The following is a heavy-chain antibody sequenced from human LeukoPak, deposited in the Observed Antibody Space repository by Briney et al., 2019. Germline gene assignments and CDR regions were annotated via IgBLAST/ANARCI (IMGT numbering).Heavy chain of an antibody. V-gene: IGHV3-7*01. J-gene: IGHJ4*02. CDR1: GFTFNNYA. CDR2: IGQDGSEN. Sequence: GGSLRLSCAASGFTFNNYAMSWVRQAPGKGLEWVASIGQDGSENYYVDSVKGRFTISRDNAKNSLYLQMNSLRVEDTAVYYCARGGGWYFDYWGQGALITASS. D-gene: IGHD6-19*01. CDR3: ARGGGWYFDY.